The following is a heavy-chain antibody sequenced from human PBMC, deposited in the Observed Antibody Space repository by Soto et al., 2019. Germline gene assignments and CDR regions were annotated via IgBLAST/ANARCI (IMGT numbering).Heavy chain of an antibody. CDR3: AREGIAVAASYYGMDV. J-gene: IGHJ6*02. D-gene: IGHD6-19*01. CDR2: INHSGST. V-gene: IGHV4-34*01. Sequence: QVQLQQWGAGLLKPSETLSLTCAVYGGSFSGYYWSWIRQPPGKGLEWIGEINHSGSTNYNPSLKSRVTISVDTSKNQFSLKLSSVTAADTAVYYCAREGIAVAASYYGMDVWGQGTTVTVSS. CDR1: GGSFSGYY.